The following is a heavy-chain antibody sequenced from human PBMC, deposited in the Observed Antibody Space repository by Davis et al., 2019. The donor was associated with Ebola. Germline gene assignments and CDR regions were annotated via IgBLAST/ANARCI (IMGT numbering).Heavy chain of an antibody. CDR3: AREGGRRWSGFGYMDV. J-gene: IGHJ6*03. CDR1: GYTFTSYY. D-gene: IGHD3-3*01. CDR2: INPSGGST. Sequence: ASVKVSCKASGYTFTSYYMHWVRQAPGQGLDWMGIINPSGGSTSYAQKFQGRVTMTRDTSTSTVYMELSSLRSEDTAVYYCAREGGRRWSGFGYMDVRGKGTTVTVSS. V-gene: IGHV1-46*01.